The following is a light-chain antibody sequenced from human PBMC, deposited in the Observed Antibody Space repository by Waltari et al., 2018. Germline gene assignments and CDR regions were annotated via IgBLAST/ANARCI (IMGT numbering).Light chain of an antibody. CDR2: DVS. CDR1: SSDVGGYNY. V-gene: IGLV2-14*03. Sequence: QSALTQPASVSGSPGQSITISCTGTSSDVGGYNYVSWYQKHPGKAPKLLIYDVSNRPSGVSNLFSASKSGNTASLIISGLQAEDEADYYCSSYTSSTTLLLIFGGGTKLTVL. CDR3: SSYTSSTTLLLI. J-gene: IGLJ2*01.